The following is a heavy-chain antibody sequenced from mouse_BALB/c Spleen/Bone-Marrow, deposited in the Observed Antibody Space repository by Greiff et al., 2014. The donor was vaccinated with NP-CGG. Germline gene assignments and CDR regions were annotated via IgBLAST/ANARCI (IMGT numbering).Heavy chain of an antibody. D-gene: IGHD2-14*01. Sequence: EVQVVASRAELVKSGASVKLSCTGSGFNSKDTYMHWVKQRPEQGLEWIGRIDPANGSTRYDPTFKGKDTITADTSSNTAYLQLSSLTSDDTAVYYCAMSYRYTWFAYWGQETMVTVSA. J-gene: IGHJ3*01. CDR3: AMSYRYTWFAY. CDR2: IDPANGST. V-gene: IGHV14-3*02. CDR1: GFNSKDTY.